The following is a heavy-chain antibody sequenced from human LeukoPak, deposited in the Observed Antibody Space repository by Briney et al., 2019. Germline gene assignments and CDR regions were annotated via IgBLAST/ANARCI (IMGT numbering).Heavy chain of an antibody. V-gene: IGHV3-43*01. J-gene: IGHJ4*02. CDR3: AKDIGDSIGYNYFDS. Sequence: PGGSLRLSCAASGFTFDDYTMHWVRRAPGKGLEWVSVISWHGSTTKYADSVRGRFTISRDNRKSSLSLQMDSLRPEDTALYYCAKDIGDSIGYNYFDSWGQGTLVTVSS. D-gene: IGHD3-22*01. CDR1: GFTFDDYT. CDR2: ISWHGSTT.